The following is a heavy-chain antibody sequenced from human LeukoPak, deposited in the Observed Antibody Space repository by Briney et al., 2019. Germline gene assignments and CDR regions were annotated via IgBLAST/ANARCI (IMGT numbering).Heavy chain of an antibody. CDR2: ISSSGSTI. J-gene: IGHJ6*03. V-gene: IGHV3-48*03. D-gene: IGHD6-13*01. CDR1: GFTFSSYE. CDR3: ARGYSSSSWYGYYYYYMDV. Sequence: GGSLRLSCAASGFTFSSYEMNWVRQAPGKGLEWVSYISSSGSTIYYADSVKGRFTISRDNAKNSLYLQMNSLRAEDTAVYYCARGYSSSSWYGYYYYYMDVWGKGTTVTISS.